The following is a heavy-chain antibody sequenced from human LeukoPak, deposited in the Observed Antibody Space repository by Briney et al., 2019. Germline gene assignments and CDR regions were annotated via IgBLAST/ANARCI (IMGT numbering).Heavy chain of an antibody. CDR3: ATWDGPSAGLAV. D-gene: IGHD1-26*01. J-gene: IGHJ6*02. CDR2: ISSSSSYI. CDR1: GFTFSSYS. V-gene: IGHV3-21*04. Sequence: GGSLRLSCAASGFTFSSYSMTWVRQAPGKGLEWVSSISSSSSYIYYADSVKGRFTISRDNAKNSLYLQMNSLRAEDTAVYFCATWDGPSAGLAVWGQGTTVTVTS.